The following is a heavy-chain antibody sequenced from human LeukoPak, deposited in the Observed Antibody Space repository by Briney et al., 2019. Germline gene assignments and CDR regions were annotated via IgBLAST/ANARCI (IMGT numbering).Heavy chain of an antibody. V-gene: IGHV1-2*06. CDR3: ARDLRGYSYGYAY. CDR2: INPNSGGT. D-gene: IGHD5-18*01. Sequence: ASVKVSCKASGYTFTGYYMHWVRQAPGQGLEWMGRINPNSGGTNYAQKFQGRVTMTRDTSISTAHMELSRLRSDDTAVYYCARDLRGYSYGYAYWGQGTLVTVSS. CDR1: GYTFTGYY. J-gene: IGHJ4*02.